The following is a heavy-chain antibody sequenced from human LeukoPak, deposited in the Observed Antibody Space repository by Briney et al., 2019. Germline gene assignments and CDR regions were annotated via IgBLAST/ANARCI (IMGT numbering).Heavy chain of an antibody. J-gene: IGHJ5*02. D-gene: IGHD2-2*01. Sequence: GASVKVSCKASGYTFTSYDINWVRQATGQGLEWMGWMNPNSANTGYAQKFQGRVTITRYTSISTAYMELSSLRSEDTAVYYCARGTGYCSSTSCSTRFDPWGQGTLVTVSS. CDR2: MNPNSANT. CDR1: GYTFTSYD. CDR3: ARGTGYCSSTSCSTRFDP. V-gene: IGHV1-8*03.